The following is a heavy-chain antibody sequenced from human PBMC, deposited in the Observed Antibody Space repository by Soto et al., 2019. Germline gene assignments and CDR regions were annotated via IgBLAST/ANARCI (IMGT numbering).Heavy chain of an antibody. V-gene: IGHV1-69*13. D-gene: IGHD6-19*01. Sequence: SVKVSCKXSGGTFSSYAISWVRQAPGQGLEWMGGLIPIFGIPNYAQKFQGRVTITADESTSTSYMELSSLRSEDTAVYYCARDKERDGIGWHNYYYSMDVWGKGTTVTVSS. CDR1: GGTFSSYA. CDR3: ARDKERDGIGWHNYYYSMDV. CDR2: LIPIFGIP. J-gene: IGHJ6*04.